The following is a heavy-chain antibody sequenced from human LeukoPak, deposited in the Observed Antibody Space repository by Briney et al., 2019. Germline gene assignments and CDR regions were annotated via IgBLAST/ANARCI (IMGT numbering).Heavy chain of an antibody. Sequence: PGGSLRLSCAASGFTFSSYWMSWVRQAPGKGLEWVANIKQDGSEKYYVDSVKGRFTISRDNAKNSLYLQMNSLRAEDTAVYYCARDVSYYDSSGYYYAYYYYGMDVWGQGTTVTVSS. CDR1: GFTFSSYW. V-gene: IGHV3-7*01. CDR2: IKQDGSEK. CDR3: ARDVSYYDSSGYYYAYYYYGMDV. D-gene: IGHD3-22*01. J-gene: IGHJ6*02.